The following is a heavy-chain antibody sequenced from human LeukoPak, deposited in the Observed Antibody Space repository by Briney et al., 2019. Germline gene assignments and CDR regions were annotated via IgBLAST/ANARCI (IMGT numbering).Heavy chain of an antibody. CDR1: DGSINSYY. D-gene: IGHD1-26*01. CDR2: IYYNGNT. CDR3: ARGRSNYYGMDV. V-gene: IGHV4-59*01. J-gene: IGHJ6*02. Sequence: SETLSLICSVSDGSINSYYWNWIRRPPGKGLEWIGYIYYNGNTNYSPSLKSRVTMSVDTSKNLFSLKVSSVTAADTAVYYCARGRSNYYGMDVWGQGTTVTVSS.